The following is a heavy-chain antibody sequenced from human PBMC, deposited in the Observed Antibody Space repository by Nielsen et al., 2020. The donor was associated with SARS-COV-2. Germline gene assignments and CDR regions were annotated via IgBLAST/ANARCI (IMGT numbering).Heavy chain of an antibody. CDR3: AKDICSGWYCYGMDV. CDR2: INWNGGST. D-gene: IGHD6-19*01. V-gene: IGHV3-20*04. Sequence: GGSLRLSCAASGFTFADYGMSWVRQAPGKGLEWVSGINWNGGSTGYADSVKGRFTISRDNAKNSLYLQMNSLRAEDTALYYCAKDICSGWYCYGMDVWGQGTTVTVSS. CDR1: GFTFADYG. J-gene: IGHJ6*02.